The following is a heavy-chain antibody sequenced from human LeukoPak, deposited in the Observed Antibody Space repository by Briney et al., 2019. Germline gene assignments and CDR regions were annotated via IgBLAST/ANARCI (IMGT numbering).Heavy chain of an antibody. D-gene: IGHD2-21*02. V-gene: IGHV3-23*01. CDR3: AKTYGDSYDELPNDY. CDR2: ISGSGGST. Sequence: GGSLRLSCAASGFTFSSYAMSWVRQAPGKGLEWVSAISGSGGSTYYADSVKGRFTISRDNSKNTLYLQMNSLRAEDTAVYYCAKTYGDSYDELPNDYWGQGTLVTVSS. J-gene: IGHJ4*02. CDR1: GFTFSSYA.